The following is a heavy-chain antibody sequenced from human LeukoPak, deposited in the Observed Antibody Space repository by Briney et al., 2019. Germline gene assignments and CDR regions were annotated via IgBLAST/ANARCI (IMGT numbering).Heavy chain of an antibody. CDR2: IIPIFGTA. Sequence: SVKVSCKASGGTFSSYAISWVRQAPGQGLEWMGGIIPIFGTANYAQKFQGRVTITADESTSTAYMELSSLRSEDTAVYYCARGDCSSTSCPYYYMDVWGKGTTVTISS. D-gene: IGHD2-2*01. CDR1: GGTFSSYA. V-gene: IGHV1-69*13. CDR3: ARGDCSSTSCPYYYMDV. J-gene: IGHJ6*03.